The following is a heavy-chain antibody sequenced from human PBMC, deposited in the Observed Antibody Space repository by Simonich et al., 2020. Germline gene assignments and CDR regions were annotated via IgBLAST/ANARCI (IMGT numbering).Heavy chain of an antibody. CDR1: GFTFSSYW. J-gene: IGHJ2*01. Sequence: EVQLVESGGGLVQPGGSLRLSCAASGFTFSSYWMHWFRQAPGKGLVWVSRINSDGSSTSYADSVKGRFTISRDNAKTTLYLQMNSLRAEDTAVYYCAREAGDLWYFDLWGRGTLVTVSS. D-gene: IGHD7-27*01. V-gene: IGHV3-74*01. CDR2: INSDGSST. CDR3: AREAGDLWYFDL.